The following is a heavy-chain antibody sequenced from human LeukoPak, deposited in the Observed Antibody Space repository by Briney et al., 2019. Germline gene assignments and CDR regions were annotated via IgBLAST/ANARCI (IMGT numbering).Heavy chain of an antibody. CDR2: IKPKTDGETT. J-gene: IGHJ4*02. D-gene: IGHD2-21*01. CDR3: ITPLPYSAQ. CDR1: GFTFSSYA. Sequence: GGSLRLSCAPSGFTFSSYAMSWVRQAPGKGLEWVGRIKPKTDGETTEYAAPVKDRFSISRDDSKSMMYLQMNSLKTEDTAVYYCITPLPYSAQGGQGTLVTVSS. V-gene: IGHV3-15*01.